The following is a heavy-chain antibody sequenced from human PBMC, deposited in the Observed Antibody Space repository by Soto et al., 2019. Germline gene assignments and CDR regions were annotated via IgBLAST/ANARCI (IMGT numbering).Heavy chain of an antibody. D-gene: IGHD5-12*01. J-gene: IGHJ6*02. Sequence: QVQLVQSGAEVKKPGSSVKVSCKASGGTFSRYAISWVRQAPGQGLEWMGGMIPIFGSAKYAQKFQGRVTITADESTSTAYMELSSLRSEDTAVYYCARGPKGYSGHDVVRPYGLDVWGQGTTVTVSS. CDR3: ARGPKGYSGHDVVRPYGLDV. CDR2: MIPIFGSA. CDR1: GGTFSRYA. V-gene: IGHV1-69*12.